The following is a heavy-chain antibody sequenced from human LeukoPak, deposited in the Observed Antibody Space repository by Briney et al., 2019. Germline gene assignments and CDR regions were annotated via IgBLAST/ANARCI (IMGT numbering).Heavy chain of an antibody. V-gene: IGHV3-33*08. D-gene: IGHD3-22*01. CDR2: IWYDGSYK. J-gene: IGHJ4*02. CDR3: ARDPSSGYYYDY. CDR1: GFTFSSYP. Sequence: GGSLRLSCAASGFTFSSYPMNWVRQAPGKGLDWVALIWYDGSYKHYADSVKGRFTISRDNAKNSLYLQMNSLRAEDTAVYYCARDPSSGYYYDYWGQGTLVTVSS.